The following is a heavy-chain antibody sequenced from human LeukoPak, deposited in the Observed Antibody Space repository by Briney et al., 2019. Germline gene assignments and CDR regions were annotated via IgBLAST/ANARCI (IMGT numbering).Heavy chain of an antibody. CDR3: AKASRGYSYRFDF. CDR2: ISGNGGST. D-gene: IGHD5-18*01. Sequence: AGGSLRLSYAASGSTFSSYAVSWVRQAPGKGLEWVSAISGNGGSTYYADSVKGRFTISRDNSKNTLYLQMHSLRAEDTAIYYCAKASRGYSYRFDFWGQGNLVTVSS. CDR1: GSTFSSYA. V-gene: IGHV3-23*01. J-gene: IGHJ4*02.